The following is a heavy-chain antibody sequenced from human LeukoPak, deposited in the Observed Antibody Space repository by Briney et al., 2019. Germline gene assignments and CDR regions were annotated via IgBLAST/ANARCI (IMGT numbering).Heavy chain of an antibody. V-gene: IGHV4-4*02. J-gene: IGHJ6*02. CDR3: ARGLWFGELLAYYYGMDV. CDR1: GGSISSSNW. CDR2: ICHSGST. Sequence: PSETLSLTCAVSGGSISSSNWWSWVRQPPGKGLEWIGEICHSGSTNYNPSLKSRVTISVDKSKNQFSLKLSSVTAADTAVYYCARGLWFGELLAYYYGMDVWGQGTTVTVSS. D-gene: IGHD3-10*01.